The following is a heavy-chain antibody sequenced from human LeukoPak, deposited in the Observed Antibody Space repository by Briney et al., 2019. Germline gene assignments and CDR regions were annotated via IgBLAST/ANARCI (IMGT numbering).Heavy chain of an antibody. Sequence: PSETLSLTCAVYGGSFSGYYWSWIRQPPGKGLEWIGEINCGGSSNYNPSLKSRVIISVDTSKNQFSLKLSSVTAADTAVYYCARRREYSGYDYKEFDYWGQGTLVTVSS. J-gene: IGHJ4*02. CDR2: INCGGSS. CDR1: GGSFSGYY. D-gene: IGHD5-12*01. V-gene: IGHV4-34*01. CDR3: ARRREYSGYDYKEFDY.